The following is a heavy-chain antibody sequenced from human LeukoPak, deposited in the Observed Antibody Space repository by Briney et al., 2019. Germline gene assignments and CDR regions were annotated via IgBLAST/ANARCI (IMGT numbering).Heavy chain of an antibody. V-gene: IGHV4-31*03. CDR1: GGSISSGGYY. CDR3: AGDTYYYDSSGYRGDY. D-gene: IGHD3-22*01. CDR2: IYYSGST. J-gene: IGHJ4*02. Sequence: PSETLSLTCTVSGGSISSGGYYWSWIRQYPGKGLEWIGYIYYSGSTYYNPSLRSRVTISVDTSKNQFSLKLSSVTAADTAVYYCAGDTYYYDSSGYRGDYWGQGTLVTVSS.